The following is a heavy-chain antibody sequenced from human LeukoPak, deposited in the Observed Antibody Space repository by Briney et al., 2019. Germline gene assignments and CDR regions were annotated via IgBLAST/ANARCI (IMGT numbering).Heavy chain of an antibody. D-gene: IGHD3-10*01. J-gene: IGHJ4*02. V-gene: IGHV3-30*02. CDR2: IRYDGSNK. CDR3: AKETGGRQGLDY. Sequence: GGSLRLSCAASGFTFSSYGMHWVRQAPGKGLEWVAFIRYDGSNKYYADSVKGRFTISSDNSKNTLYLQMNSLRAEDTAVYYCAKETGGRQGLDYWGQGTLVTVSS. CDR1: GFTFSSYG.